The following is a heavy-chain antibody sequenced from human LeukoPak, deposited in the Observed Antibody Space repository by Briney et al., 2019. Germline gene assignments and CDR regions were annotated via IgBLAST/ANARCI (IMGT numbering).Heavy chain of an antibody. CDR1: GFSLSTSGVG. CDR2: IYWDDDK. D-gene: IGHD6-19*01. J-gene: IGHJ5*02. Sequence: SGPTLVNPTQTLTLTCTFSGFSLSTSGVGVCWIRQPPGKALEWLALIYWDDDKRYSPSLKSRLTITKDTSKNQVVLTMTNMDPVDTATYYCAHRRIAVADNWFDPWGQGTLVTVSS. V-gene: IGHV2-5*02. CDR3: AHRRIAVADNWFDP.